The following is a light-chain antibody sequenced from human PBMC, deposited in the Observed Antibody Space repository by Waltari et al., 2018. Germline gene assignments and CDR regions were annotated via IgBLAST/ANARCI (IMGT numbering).Light chain of an antibody. Sequence: DIQMTQSPSTLSASVGDRVTITCRASQSISSWLAWYQQKPGKAPKLLIYKASTLESGVPSRFSGSGSGTEFTLTISSLQPDDFATYYCQQYHSYSLTFGGGTKVGIK. CDR1: QSISSW. J-gene: IGKJ4*01. CDR3: QQYHSYSLT. CDR2: KAS. V-gene: IGKV1-5*03.